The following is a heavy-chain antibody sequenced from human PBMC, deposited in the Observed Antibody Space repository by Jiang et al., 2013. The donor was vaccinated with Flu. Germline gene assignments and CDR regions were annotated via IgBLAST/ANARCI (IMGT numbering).Heavy chain of an antibody. V-gene: IGHV3-49*04. CDR3: TRGGYSYDTAFDS. D-gene: IGHD5-18*01. Sequence: VQLVESGGGLVQAGRSLRLSCTASGFTFGDYAMSWVRQAPGKGLEWVGFIRSKLYGGTTDYTASVKGRFTISRDDFKSVAYLEMNSLKTEDTAVYYCTRGGYSYDTAFDSWGQGILVTVFS. J-gene: IGHJ4*02. CDR2: IRSKLYGGTT. CDR1: GFTFGDYA.